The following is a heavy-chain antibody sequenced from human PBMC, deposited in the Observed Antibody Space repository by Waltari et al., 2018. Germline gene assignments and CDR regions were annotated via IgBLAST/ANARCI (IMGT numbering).Heavy chain of an antibody. CDR1: GGSISSGDYY. V-gene: IGHV4-30-4*08. D-gene: IGHD3-9*01. CDR2: IYYSGST. CDR3: ARAARTYDISYYYGMDV. Sequence: QVQLQESGPGLVKPSQTLSLTCTVSGGSISSGDYYWSWIRQPPGKGLEWIGYIYYSGSTYYNPSLKSRGTISVDTSKNQFSLKLSSVTAADTAVYYCARAARTYDISYYYGMDVWGQGTTVTVSS. J-gene: IGHJ6*02.